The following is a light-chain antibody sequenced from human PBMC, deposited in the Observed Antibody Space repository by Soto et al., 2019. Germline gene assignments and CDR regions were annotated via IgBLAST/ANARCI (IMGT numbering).Light chain of an antibody. CDR2: KAS. CDR1: QNIRSR. J-gene: IGKJ2*01. CDR3: QQYNSYLYT. Sequence: DFQMTQSPSTLSASVGDRVTITCRASQNIRSRLAWFQQKPGKAPKLLIYKASSLESGVPSRFSGSGSGTEFTLTISSLQPDDFATYYCQQYNSYLYTFGQGTKVDIK. V-gene: IGKV1-5*03.